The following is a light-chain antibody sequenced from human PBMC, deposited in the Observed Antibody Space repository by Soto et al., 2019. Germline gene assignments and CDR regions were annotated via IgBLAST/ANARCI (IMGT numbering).Light chain of an antibody. J-gene: IGKJ1*01. V-gene: IGKV3-15*01. Sequence: QSPATLSISPSERATLSWRASQSVSSYLAWYQQKPGQPPRLLIYGASTRATGIPARFSGSGSGTEFTLTISSLQSEDFAVYYCQQRSNWPRTFGQGTKVDI. CDR3: QQRSNWPRT. CDR1: QSVSSY. CDR2: GAS.